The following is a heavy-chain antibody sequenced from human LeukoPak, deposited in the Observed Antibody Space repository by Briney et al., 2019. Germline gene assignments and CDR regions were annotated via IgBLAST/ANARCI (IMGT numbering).Heavy chain of an antibody. CDR2: ISSSSSYI. CDR3: ARSGRWETLLGAFGI. CDR1: GFTFSSYS. V-gene: IGHV3-21*01. Sequence: GGSLRLSCAASGFTFSSYSMNWVRQAPGKGLEWVSSISSSSSYIYYADSVKGRFTISRDNAKNSLYLQMNSLRAEDTAVYYCARSGRWETLLGAFGIWGQGTMVTVSS. J-gene: IGHJ3*02. D-gene: IGHD3-10*01.